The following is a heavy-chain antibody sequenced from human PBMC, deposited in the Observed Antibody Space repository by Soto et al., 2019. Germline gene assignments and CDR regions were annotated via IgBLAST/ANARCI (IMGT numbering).Heavy chain of an antibody. CDR1: GGTFSSYA. D-gene: IGHD3-22*01. CDR3: ARDLKRYYDSSGYGYYYYGMDV. Sequence: SVKVSCKASGGTFSSYAISWVRQAPGQGLEWMGGIIPTFGTANYAQKFQGRVTITADESTSTAYMELSSLRSEDTAVYYCARDLKRYYDSSGYGYYYYGMDVWGQGTTVTVSS. J-gene: IGHJ6*02. CDR2: IIPTFGTA. V-gene: IGHV1-69*13.